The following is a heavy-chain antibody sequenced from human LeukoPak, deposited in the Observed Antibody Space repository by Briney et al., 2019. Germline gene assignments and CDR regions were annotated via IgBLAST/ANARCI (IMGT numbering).Heavy chain of an antibody. CDR2: IKTSGST. D-gene: IGHD2-15*01. J-gene: IGHJ5*01. CDR1: GGSISSGSYF. V-gene: IGHV4-61*02. CDR3: AGDPATGYSSEAWFDS. Sequence: SETLSLTCTVSGGSISSGSYFWGWIRQTAGKGLEWIGRIKTSGSTNYNPSLKSRVTISLDTSKNQFSLKLSSVTAADTAGYYCAGDPATGYSSEAWFDSWGQGTQVTVSS.